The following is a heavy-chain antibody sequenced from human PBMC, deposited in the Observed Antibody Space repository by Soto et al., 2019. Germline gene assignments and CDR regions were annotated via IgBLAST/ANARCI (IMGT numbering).Heavy chain of an antibody. Sequence: PGGSLRLSCAASGFTFSSYGMHWVRQAPGKGLEWVAVISYDGSNKYYADSVKGRFTISRDNSKNTLYLQMNSLRAEDTAVYYCAKDYSSSWYPLLDYYYYGMDVWGEGTPVTVFS. CDR2: ISYDGSNK. CDR1: GFTFSSYG. J-gene: IGHJ6*04. CDR3: AKDYSSSWYPLLDYYYYGMDV. V-gene: IGHV3-30*18. D-gene: IGHD6-13*01.